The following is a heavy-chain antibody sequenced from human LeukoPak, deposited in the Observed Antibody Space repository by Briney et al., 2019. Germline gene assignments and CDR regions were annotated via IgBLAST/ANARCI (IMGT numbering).Heavy chain of an antibody. D-gene: IGHD5-12*01. Sequence: GGSLRLSCAASGFTFSSYSMNWVRQAPGKGLEWVSSISSSSSYIYYADSVKGRFTISRDNAKNSLFLQMNSLRAEDTAVYYCARVKEASAFDIWGQGTMVTVSS. V-gene: IGHV3-21*01. J-gene: IGHJ3*02. CDR2: ISSSSSYI. CDR3: ARVKEASAFDI. CDR1: GFTFSSYS.